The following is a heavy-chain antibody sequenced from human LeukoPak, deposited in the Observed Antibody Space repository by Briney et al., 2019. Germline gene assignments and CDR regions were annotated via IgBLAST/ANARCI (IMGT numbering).Heavy chain of an antibody. D-gene: IGHD6-13*01. CDR3: VMEGYSSSWSLYYFDY. CDR2: IYNSGST. J-gene: IGHJ4*02. V-gene: IGHV4-4*02. Sequence: SGTLSLTCAVSGGSISSENWWSWVRQPPGKGLEWIGEIYNSGSTNYTPSLKSRVTISVDKSKNQFSLKLSSVTAADTAVYYCVMEGYSSSWSLYYFDYWGQGTLVTVSS. CDR1: GGSISSENW.